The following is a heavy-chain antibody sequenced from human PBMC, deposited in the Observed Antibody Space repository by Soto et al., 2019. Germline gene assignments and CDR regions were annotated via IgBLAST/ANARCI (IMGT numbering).Heavy chain of an antibody. Sequence: QVQLQESGPGLVKPSGTLSLTCAVSSGSISSGHWWNWVRQPPGKGLEWIGEIYHSGSTNYNPSLKSRVTVSVDKSMIQFSLKLTSVTAADTAVYYCATNSYYSLGVWGQGTTVTVSS. CDR1: SGSISSGHW. CDR3: ATNSYYSLGV. CDR2: IYHSGST. V-gene: IGHV4-4*02. J-gene: IGHJ6*02.